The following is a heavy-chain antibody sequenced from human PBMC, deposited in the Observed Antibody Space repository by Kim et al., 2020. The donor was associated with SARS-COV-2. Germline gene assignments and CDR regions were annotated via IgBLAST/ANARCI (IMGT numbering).Heavy chain of an antibody. Sequence: GGSLRLSCAASGFTFSRYWMSWVRQAPGKGLEWVANIKQDGSEKYYVDSVKGRFTISRDNAKNSLYLQMNSLRAEDTAVYYCARYYSSGWYEYYFDYWG. CDR2: IKQDGSEK. J-gene: IGHJ4*01. V-gene: IGHV3-7*03. CDR1: GFTFSRYW. CDR3: ARYYSSGWYEYYFDY. D-gene: IGHD6-19*01.